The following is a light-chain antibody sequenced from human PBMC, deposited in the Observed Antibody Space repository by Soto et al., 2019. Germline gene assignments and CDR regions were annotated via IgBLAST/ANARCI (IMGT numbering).Light chain of an antibody. V-gene: IGKV3-15*01. CDR1: QSVSNN. CDR3: LQYDKWPPWT. Sequence: EIVLTQSPGTLSLSPGERATLSCRASQSVSNNYLAWYQQKPGQAPRLLIYGASTRATGIPARFSGSGSGTEFTLTISSLQSDDFAVYYCLQYDKWPPWTFGQGTKVDIK. J-gene: IGKJ1*01. CDR2: GAS.